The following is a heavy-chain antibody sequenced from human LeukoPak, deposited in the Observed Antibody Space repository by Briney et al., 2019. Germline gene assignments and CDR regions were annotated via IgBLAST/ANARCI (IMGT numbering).Heavy chain of an antibody. Sequence: GGSLRLFCAASGFTFSSHVMSWVRQAPGKGLEWVSAIGATGAGTYYADSVKGRFTISRDNSKNTLYLQMNSLRAEDTAVYYCANRVGYSYGAWGQGTLVTVSS. CDR1: GFTFSSHV. J-gene: IGHJ5*02. CDR2: IGATGAGT. V-gene: IGHV3-23*01. D-gene: IGHD5-18*01. CDR3: ANRVGYSYGA.